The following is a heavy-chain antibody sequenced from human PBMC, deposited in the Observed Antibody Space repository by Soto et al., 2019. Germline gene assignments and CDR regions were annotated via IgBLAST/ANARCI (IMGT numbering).Heavy chain of an antibody. CDR2: MNAYNYNT. J-gene: IGHJ4*02. Sequence: GASVKVSCKASGYTFTSYDINWVRQATGQGLEWMRWMNAYNYNTIYAQKFQGRVTMTTDTSTSTAYMDLRSLRSDDTAVYYCARDLDYWGQGTLVTVSS. CDR1: GYTFTSYD. CDR3: ARDLDY. V-gene: IGHV1-18*01.